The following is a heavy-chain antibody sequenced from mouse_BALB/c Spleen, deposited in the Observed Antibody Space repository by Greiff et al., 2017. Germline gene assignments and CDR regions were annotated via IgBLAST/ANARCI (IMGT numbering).Heavy chain of an antibody. D-gene: IGHD2-2*01. V-gene: IGHV5-6-3*01. CDR3: ARDLGGYLYAMDY. CDR2: INSNGGST. CDR1: GFTFSSYG. Sequence: EVKLMESGGGLVQPGGSLKLSCAASGFTFSSYGMSWVRQTPDKRLELVATINSNGGSTYYPDSVKGRFTISRDNAKNTLYLQMSSLKSEDTAMYYCARDLGGYLYAMDYWGQGTSVTVSS. J-gene: IGHJ4*01.